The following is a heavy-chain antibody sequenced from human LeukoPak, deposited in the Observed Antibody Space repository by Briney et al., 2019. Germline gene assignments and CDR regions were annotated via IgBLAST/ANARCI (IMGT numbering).Heavy chain of an antibody. J-gene: IGHJ4*02. Sequence: QPGGSLRLSCAASGFTFSSYAMSWVRQAPGKGLEWVSAISGSGGSTYYADSVKGRFTISRDNSKNTLYLQMNSLRAEDTAVYYCAKVGVAVAGTFRPAVSAPFDYWGQGTLVTVSS. V-gene: IGHV3-23*01. CDR3: AKVGVAVAGTFRPAVSAPFDY. CDR1: GFTFSSYA. D-gene: IGHD6-19*01. CDR2: ISGSGGST.